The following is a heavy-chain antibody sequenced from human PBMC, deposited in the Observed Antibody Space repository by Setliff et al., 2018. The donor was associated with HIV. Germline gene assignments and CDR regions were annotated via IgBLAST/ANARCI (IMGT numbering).Heavy chain of an antibody. CDR3: ARAGDGSPFYYYYYMDV. D-gene: IGHD1-26*01. CDR1: GGSISNYY. CDR2: IYYSGST. Sequence: LSLTCTVSGGSISNYYWSWIRQPPGKGLQWIGYIYYSGSTNYNPSLKSRVTISVDTSKNQFSLKLSSVTAADTAVYYCARAGDGSPFYYYYYMDVWGKGTTVTVSS. V-gene: IGHV4-59*01. J-gene: IGHJ6*03.